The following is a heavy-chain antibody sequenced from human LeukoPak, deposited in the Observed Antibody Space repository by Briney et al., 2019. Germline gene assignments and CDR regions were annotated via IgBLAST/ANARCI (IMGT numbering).Heavy chain of an antibody. V-gene: IGHV3-30*02. D-gene: IGHD3-10*01. CDR1: GFTFSAFG. J-gene: IGHJ5*01. Sequence: GGSLRLSCAASGFTFSAFGMHWVRQAPVKGLEWVAFIRPDGDNKYYADSVKGRFTISRDNSKNTLYLQMNSLRAEDTAVHYCARARRSGGITLIRGVKDRGWFDSWGQGTLVTVSS. CDR3: ARARRSGGITLIRGVKDRGWFDS. CDR2: IRPDGDNK.